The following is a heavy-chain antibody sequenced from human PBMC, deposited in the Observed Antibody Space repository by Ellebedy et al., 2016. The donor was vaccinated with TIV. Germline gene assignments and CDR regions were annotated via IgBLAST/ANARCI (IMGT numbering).Heavy chain of an antibody. Sequence: GSLRLSCAASGFTFSSYSMNWVRQAPGKGLEWVGSIYYRGRSHYNSSLESRVTISVDMSKNQIYLKMTSVTAADTAIYYCAGGYTYYYYALEVWGQGTTVTVSS. CDR3: AGGYTYYYYALEV. CDR1: GFTFSSYS. J-gene: IGHJ6*02. V-gene: IGHV4-39*07. CDR2: IYYRGRS. D-gene: IGHD5-18*01.